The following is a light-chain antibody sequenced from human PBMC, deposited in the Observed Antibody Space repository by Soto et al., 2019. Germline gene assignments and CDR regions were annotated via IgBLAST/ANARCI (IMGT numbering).Light chain of an antibody. CDR2: DAS. CDR3: QRGDT. CDR1: QSVSSN. Sequence: EIVLTQSPATLSLSPGERAILSCRASQSVSSNLAWYQQKPGQAPRLLTYDASNRATGVPARFSGSGSGTDFTLTISSLEPEDFAVYYCQRGDTFGQGTRLEIK. J-gene: IGKJ5*01. V-gene: IGKV3-11*01.